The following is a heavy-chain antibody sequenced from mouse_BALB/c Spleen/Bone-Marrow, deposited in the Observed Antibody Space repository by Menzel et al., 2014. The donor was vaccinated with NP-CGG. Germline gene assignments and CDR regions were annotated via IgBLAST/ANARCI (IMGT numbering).Heavy chain of an antibody. Sequence: EVQLQQSGPELVKPGASVKISCKASGYSFTGYFMNWVKQSHGKSLEWIGRINPYNGDTFYNQKFKGKATLTVDKSSSTAHMELLSLTSEDSAVYYSGKGYGNYDYAMDYWGQGTSVTVSS. CDR1: GYSFTGYF. J-gene: IGHJ4*01. D-gene: IGHD2-10*02. CDR3: GKGYGNYDYAMDY. V-gene: IGHV1-37*01. CDR2: INPYNGDT.